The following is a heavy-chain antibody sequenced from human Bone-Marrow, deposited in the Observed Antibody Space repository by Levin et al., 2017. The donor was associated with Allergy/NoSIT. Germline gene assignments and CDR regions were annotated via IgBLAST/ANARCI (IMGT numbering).Heavy chain of an antibody. D-gene: IGHD3-22*01. Sequence: LSLTCATSGFTFTTYAIHWVRQAPGKGLEWVAVIWYDGSNEYYADSVRGRFTISRDNSKNTLYLQMNSLRAEDTAVYYCARESVQVVEPAPDDNNQPSLLMDVWGQGTTVIVSS. J-gene: IGHJ6*02. CDR3: ARESVQVVEPAPDDNNQPSLLMDV. CDR1: GFTFTTYA. CDR2: IWYDGSNE. V-gene: IGHV3-33*01.